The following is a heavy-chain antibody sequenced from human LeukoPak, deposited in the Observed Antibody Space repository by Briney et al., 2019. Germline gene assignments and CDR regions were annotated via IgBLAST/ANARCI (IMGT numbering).Heavy chain of an antibody. Sequence: PGGSLRLSCAASGFTFSSYAMSWVRQAPGKGLEWVSAISGSGGSTYYADSVKGRFTISRDNSKNTLYLQMNSLRAEDTAVYYCAKDRAPDYYDSSGYLDYWGQGTLVTVSS. CDR1: GFTFSSYA. J-gene: IGHJ4*02. CDR2: ISGSGGST. V-gene: IGHV3-23*01. D-gene: IGHD3-22*01. CDR3: AKDRAPDYYDSSGYLDY.